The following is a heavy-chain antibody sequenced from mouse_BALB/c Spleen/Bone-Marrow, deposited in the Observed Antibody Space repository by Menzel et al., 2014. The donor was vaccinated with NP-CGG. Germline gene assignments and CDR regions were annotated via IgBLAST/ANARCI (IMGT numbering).Heavy chain of an antibody. J-gene: IGHJ4*01. D-gene: IGHD2-4*01. CDR3: SREITRYAEDY. CDR1: GYAFTNYW. CDR2: INPGSGGV. Sequence: VKLMESGAELVRPGTSVKVSCKASGYAFTNYWIEWAKQRPGQGLEWIGMINPGSGGVNYNEKFKGKATLTADKSSSTAYIQLSSLTSDDSAVYFCSREITRYAEDYWGQGTSVTVSS. V-gene: IGHV1-54*01.